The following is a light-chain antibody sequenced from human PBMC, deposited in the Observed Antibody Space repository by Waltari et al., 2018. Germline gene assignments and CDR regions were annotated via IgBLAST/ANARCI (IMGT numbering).Light chain of an antibody. V-gene: IGLV4-69*01. J-gene: IGLJ3*02. CDR3: QTWGTGIHGV. CDR1: SGHSSYA. CDR2: LNSDGSH. Sequence: QLVLTQSPSASASLGASVKLTRTLSSGHSSYAIAWPQQQPEKGPRYLMKLNSDGSHSKGDGIPDRFSGSSSGAERYLTISSLQSEDEADYYCQTWGTGIHGVFGGGTKLTVL.